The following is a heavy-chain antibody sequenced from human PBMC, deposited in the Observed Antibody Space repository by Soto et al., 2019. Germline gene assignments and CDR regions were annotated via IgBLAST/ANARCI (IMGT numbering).Heavy chain of an antibody. CDR1: GGSISSSSYY. D-gene: IGHD2-21*01. Sequence: SETLSLTCTVSGGSISSSSYYWGWIRQPPGKGLEWIGSIYYSGSTYYNPSLKSRVTISVDTSKNQFSLKLSSVTAADTAVYYCARRGKVINTNYGMDVWGQGTTVTVSS. J-gene: IGHJ6*02. CDR2: IYYSGST. V-gene: IGHV4-39*01. CDR3: ARRGKVINTNYGMDV.